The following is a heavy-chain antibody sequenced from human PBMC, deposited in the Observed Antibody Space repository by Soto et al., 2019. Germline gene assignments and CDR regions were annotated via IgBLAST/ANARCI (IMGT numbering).Heavy chain of an antibody. CDR3: ATRDPGHY. J-gene: IGHJ4*02. CDR2: ISQDGGRT. V-gene: IGHV1-46*01. CDR1: GYTFTTYY. Sequence: QVQLVQSGAGVKKPGASVKVSCKASGYTFTTYYMHWVRQAPGQGLKWMGIISQDGGRTSYAQKFQGRVTMTRDTSTSTVYMELSSLRSEDTAVYYCATRDPGHYWGQGTLVTVSS.